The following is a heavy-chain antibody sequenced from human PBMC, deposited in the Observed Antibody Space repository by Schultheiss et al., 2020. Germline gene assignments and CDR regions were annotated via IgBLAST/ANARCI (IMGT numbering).Heavy chain of an antibody. CDR1: GFTFSSYG. D-gene: IGHD1-26*01. V-gene: IGHV3-30*03. CDR2: ISYDGSNK. Sequence: GGSLRLSCAASGFTFSSYGMHWVRQAPGKGLEWVAVISYDGSNKYYADSVKGRFTISRDNSKNTLYLQMNSLRAEDTAVYYCARAAPGSHIRHPGIIYYWGQGTLVTVSS. J-gene: IGHJ4*02. CDR3: ARAAPGSHIRHPGIIYY.